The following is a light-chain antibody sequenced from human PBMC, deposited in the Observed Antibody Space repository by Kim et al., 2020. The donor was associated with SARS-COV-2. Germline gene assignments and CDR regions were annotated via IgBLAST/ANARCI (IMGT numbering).Light chain of an antibody. CDR2: AAS. V-gene: IGKV3-15*01. CDR1: KTVSSS. Sequence: EIVMTQSPATLSVSPGERATLSCRASKTVSSSLAWYQQKPGQAPRLLIYAASTRATGIPARFSGSGSGTEFTLTISSLQSEDFALYYGLHYYSWPLTLGGWNKGDIK. CDR3: LHYYSWPLT. J-gene: IGKJ4*01.